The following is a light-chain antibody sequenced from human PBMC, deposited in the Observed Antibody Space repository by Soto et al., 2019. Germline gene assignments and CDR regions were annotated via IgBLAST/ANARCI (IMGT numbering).Light chain of an antibody. CDR1: SSDVGGYNY. CDR3: SSYAGSNNHVV. CDR2: EVS. J-gene: IGLJ2*01. Sequence: QSALTQPPSASGSPGQSVTISCTGTSSDVGGYNYVSWYQQHPGKAPKLMIYEVSKRPSGVPDRFSGSKSGNTASLTVSGLQXXDXAXXXCSSYAGSNNHVVFGGGTKVTVL. V-gene: IGLV2-8*01.